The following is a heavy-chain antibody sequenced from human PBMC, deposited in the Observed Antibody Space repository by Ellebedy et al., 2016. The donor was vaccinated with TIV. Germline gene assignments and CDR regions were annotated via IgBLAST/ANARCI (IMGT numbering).Heavy chain of an antibody. Sequence: SETLSLXXGVSGGSFNGYYWTWIRKSPGKGLEWIGEINHSGSTNYNPSLERRVSMSVDTSRSQFSLILESVTAADTAIYYCARRTYGGVMAYWGQGSQVTVSS. J-gene: IGHJ4*02. CDR3: ARRTYGGVMAY. D-gene: IGHD3-16*01. CDR2: INHSGST. CDR1: GGSFNGYY. V-gene: IGHV4-34*01.